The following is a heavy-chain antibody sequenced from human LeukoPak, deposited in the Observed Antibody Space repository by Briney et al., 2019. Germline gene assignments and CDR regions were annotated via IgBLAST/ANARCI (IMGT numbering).Heavy chain of an antibody. CDR1: GSTFSSYS. D-gene: IGHD3-22*01. Sequence: GGSLRLSCAASGSTFSSYSMNWVRQAPGKGLEWVSSISSSSSYIYYADSVKGRFTISRDNAKNSLYLQMSSLRAEDTAVYYCARDRARITMTVVPRGYYFDYWGQGTLVTVSS. V-gene: IGHV3-21*01. J-gene: IGHJ4*02. CDR2: ISSSSSYI. CDR3: ARDRARITMTVVPRGYYFDY.